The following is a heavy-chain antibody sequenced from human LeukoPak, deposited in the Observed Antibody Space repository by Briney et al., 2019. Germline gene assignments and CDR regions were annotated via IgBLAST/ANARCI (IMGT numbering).Heavy chain of an antibody. D-gene: IGHD6-19*01. CDR3: ARQIGIAVAGSFDY. Sequence: SVKVSCKASAYTFTSYGINWVRQAPGQGLEWMGGIIPIFGTANYAQKFQGRVTITADESTSTAYMELSSLRSEDTAVYYCARQIGIAVAGSFDYWGQGTLVTVSS. CDR1: AYTFTSYG. J-gene: IGHJ4*02. CDR2: IIPIFGTA. V-gene: IGHV1-69*13.